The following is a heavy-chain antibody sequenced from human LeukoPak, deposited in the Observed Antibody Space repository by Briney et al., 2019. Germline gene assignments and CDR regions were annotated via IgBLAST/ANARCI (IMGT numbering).Heavy chain of an antibody. Sequence: GGSLRLSCSASGFTFSSYSMNWVRQAPGKGLEWVSSISSSSSYIYYADSVKGRFTISRDNAKNSLYLQMNSLRAEDTAVYYCARVYYYDSSGYYEDYWGQGTLVTVSP. CDR3: ARVYYYDSSGYYEDY. CDR2: ISSSSSYI. CDR1: GFTFSSYS. D-gene: IGHD3-22*01. J-gene: IGHJ4*02. V-gene: IGHV3-21*01.